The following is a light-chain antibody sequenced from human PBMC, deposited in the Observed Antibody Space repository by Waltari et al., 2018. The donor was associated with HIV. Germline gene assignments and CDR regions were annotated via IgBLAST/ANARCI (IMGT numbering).Light chain of an antibody. J-gene: IGLJ2*01. CDR3: CSYTRNTTRI. CDR2: EVT. Sequence: QSALTQPASVSGSPGQSLTIPRTGTSRDGGGYNYVPWYQQYPDKAPKLLIYEVTNRPSGISDRFSGSKSGDTASLTISGLQAEDEAHYYCCSYTRNTTRIFGGGTHLTVL. V-gene: IGLV2-14*01. CDR1: SRDGGGYNY.